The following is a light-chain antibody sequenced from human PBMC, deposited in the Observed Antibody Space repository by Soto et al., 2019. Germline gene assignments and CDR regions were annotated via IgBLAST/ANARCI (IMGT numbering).Light chain of an antibody. CDR2: EVN. CDR1: NSDVGGFNY. CDR3: TSYTSSTSVV. V-gene: IGLV2-14*01. Sequence: QSALTQPASVSGSPGQSITISCTGTNSDVGGFNYVSWYQHHPGKAPKLMIYEVNNRPSGVSNRFSGSKSGNTASLTISGLQTEDEADYYCTSYTSSTSVVFGGGTKLTVL. J-gene: IGLJ3*02.